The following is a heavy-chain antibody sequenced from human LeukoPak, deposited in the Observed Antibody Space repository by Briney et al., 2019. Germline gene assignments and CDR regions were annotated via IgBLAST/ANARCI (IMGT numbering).Heavy chain of an antibody. CDR3: GYTNNFYH. J-gene: IGHJ4*02. D-gene: IGHD3-16*02. CDR1: GLSISGQW. Sequence: PGGSLRLSCVASGLSISGQWMNWVRQAPGQGLEWVANIKHDGSEEHYVDSVKGRFTISRDDGRTSVSLQMNSVRAEDTAVYYCGYTNNFYHWGQGTLVVVSS. CDR2: IKHDGSEE. V-gene: IGHV3-7*01.